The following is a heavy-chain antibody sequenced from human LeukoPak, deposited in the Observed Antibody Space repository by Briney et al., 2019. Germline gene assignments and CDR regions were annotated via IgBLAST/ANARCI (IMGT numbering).Heavy chain of an antibody. V-gene: IGHV4-34*01. J-gene: IGHJ4*02. CDR3: ARSGYSYGYYFDY. Sequence: SETLSLTCAVYGGSFSGYYWSWIRQPPGKGLEWIGEINHSGSTDYNPSLKSRVAISVDTSKNQFSLKLSSVTAADTAVYYCARSGYSYGYYFDYWGQGTLVTVSS. CDR1: GGSFSGYY. D-gene: IGHD5-18*01. CDR2: INHSGST.